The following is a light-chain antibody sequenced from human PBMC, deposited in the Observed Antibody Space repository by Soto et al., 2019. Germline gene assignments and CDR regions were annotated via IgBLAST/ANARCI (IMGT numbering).Light chain of an antibody. V-gene: IGLV2-8*01. J-gene: IGLJ2*01. CDR1: SSDVGGYNF. CDR2: EAT. Sequence: QSVLTQPPSASGSPGQSVTIFCTGTSSDVGGYNFVSWYQQHPGKAPKHIIYEATKRPSGVPDRFSGSKSGNTASLTVSGLQAEDEANYYCSAYTGTTNVAFGGGTKLTVL. CDR3: SAYTGTTNVA.